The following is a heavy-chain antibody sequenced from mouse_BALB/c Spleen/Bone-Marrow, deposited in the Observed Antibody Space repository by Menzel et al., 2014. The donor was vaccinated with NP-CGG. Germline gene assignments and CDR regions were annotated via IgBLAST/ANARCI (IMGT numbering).Heavy chain of an antibody. J-gene: IGHJ1*01. CDR2: TRNKANGYTT. CDR1: GFTFTDYY. Sequence: EVQRVESGGGLVQPGGSLRLSCATSGFTFTDYYMSWVRQPPGKALEWLGFTRNKANGYTTEYSASVKGRFTISRDNSQSILYLQMNTLRAEDSATYYRAGDEHYGIYWYFDVWGAGTTVTVSS. CDR3: AGDEHYGIYWYFDV. D-gene: IGHD1-1*01. V-gene: IGHV7-3*02.